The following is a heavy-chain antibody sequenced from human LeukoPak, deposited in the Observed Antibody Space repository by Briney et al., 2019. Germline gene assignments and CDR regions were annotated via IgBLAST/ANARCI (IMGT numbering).Heavy chain of an antibody. Sequence: GGSLRLSCAASGFTFSSHWMSWVRQAPGKGLEWVANIKKDGSEKYYVDAVKGRFTISRDNAKTSLYLQMNSLRAEDTAVYYCAKTNYYDTTDDKPYTTHFDYWGQGALVTVSS. D-gene: IGHD3-22*01. J-gene: IGHJ4*02. V-gene: IGHV3-7*01. CDR3: AKTNYYDTTDDKPYTTHFDY. CDR2: IKKDGSEK. CDR1: GFTFSSHW.